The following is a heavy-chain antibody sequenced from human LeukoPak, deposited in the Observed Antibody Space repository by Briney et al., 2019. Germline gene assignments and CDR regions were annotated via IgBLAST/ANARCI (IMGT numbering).Heavy chain of an antibody. Sequence: SETLSLTCTVSGGSISSYYWTWIRQPPGKGLEWIGYIDYSGSTNYNPSLKSRVTISVDTSKNQFSLNLSSVTAADTAVYYCARVLTAYYFDYWGQGTLVTVSS. CDR1: GGSISSYY. CDR2: IDYSGST. CDR3: ARVLTAYYFDY. V-gene: IGHV4-59*01. J-gene: IGHJ4*02.